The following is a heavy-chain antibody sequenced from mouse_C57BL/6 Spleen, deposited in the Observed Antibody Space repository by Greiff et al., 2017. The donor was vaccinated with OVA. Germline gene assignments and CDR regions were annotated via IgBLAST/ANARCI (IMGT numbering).Heavy chain of an antibody. CDR2: IDPETGGT. Sequence: QVQLQQSGAELVRPGASVTLSCKASGYTFTDYEMHWVKQTPVHGLEWIGAIDPETGGTAYNQKFKGKAILTADKSSSTAYMELRSLTSEDSAVYYCTRSRTGYYAMDYWGQGTSVTVSS. V-gene: IGHV1-15*01. J-gene: IGHJ4*01. CDR3: TRSRTGYYAMDY. D-gene: IGHD4-1*01. CDR1: GYTFTDYE.